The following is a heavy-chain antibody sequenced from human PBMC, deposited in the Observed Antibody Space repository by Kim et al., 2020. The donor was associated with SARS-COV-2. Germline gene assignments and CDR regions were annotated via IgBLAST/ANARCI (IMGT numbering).Heavy chain of an antibody. V-gene: IGHV4-30-2*01. J-gene: IGHJ6*02. CDR1: GGSISSGGYS. D-gene: IGHD3-10*01. CDR3: ARGYGSGSPYGMDV. CDR2: IYYSGST. Sequence: SETLSLTCAVSGGSISSGGYSWSWIRQPPGKGLEWIGYIYYSGSTYYNPSLKSRVTISVDRSKNQFSLKLSSVTAADTAAYYCARGYGSGSPYGMDVWGQGTTATVSS.